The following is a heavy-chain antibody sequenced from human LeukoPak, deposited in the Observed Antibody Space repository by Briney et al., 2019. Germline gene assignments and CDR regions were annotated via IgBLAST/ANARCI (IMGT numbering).Heavy chain of an antibody. J-gene: IGHJ4*02. D-gene: IGHD1-26*01. CDR1: GFTFSTHT. CDR3: AKPLRPTTSYFDY. CDR2: ICGGSDCT. V-gene: IGHV3-23*01. Sequence: GGSLRLCCAASGFTFSTHTMSWGRQAPGKGLEWVSAICGGSDCTYYADSVKGRFTISRDNSKNTVFLQMSSLRAEDTAVYFCAKPLRPTTSYFDYWGQGTLVTVSS.